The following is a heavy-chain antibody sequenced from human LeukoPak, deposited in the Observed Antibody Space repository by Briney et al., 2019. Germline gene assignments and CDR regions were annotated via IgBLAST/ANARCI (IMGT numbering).Heavy chain of an antibody. V-gene: IGHV3-30-3*01. J-gene: IGHJ6*04. Sequence: GGSLRLSCAAFRFIFSSYAMHWVRQAPGKGLEWVAVISYDGSNEYYTDSLKGRFTISRDNSKNTLYLQMNSLRAEDTAVYYCAKGHSSTWYGTDVWGEGTTVTVSS. CDR3: AKGHSSTWYGTDV. D-gene: IGHD6-13*01. CDR1: RFIFSSYA. CDR2: ISYDGSNE.